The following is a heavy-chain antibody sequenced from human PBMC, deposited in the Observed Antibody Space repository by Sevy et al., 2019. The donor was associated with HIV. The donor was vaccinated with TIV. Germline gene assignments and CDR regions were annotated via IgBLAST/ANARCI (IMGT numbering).Heavy chain of an antibody. CDR2: INSEGSST. V-gene: IGHV3-74*01. D-gene: IGHD6-19*01. CDR1: GFIFSSYW. J-gene: IGHJ6*02. Sequence: GGSLRLSCAASGFIFSSYWMHWVRQAPGKGLVWVSRINSEGSSTSYADSVKGRFTVSRDNAKNTRYLQMNSLRAEDTGVYYGARDHSSGWYGLDYYYDYGMDVWGQGTTVTVSS. CDR3: ARDHSSGWYGLDYYYDYGMDV.